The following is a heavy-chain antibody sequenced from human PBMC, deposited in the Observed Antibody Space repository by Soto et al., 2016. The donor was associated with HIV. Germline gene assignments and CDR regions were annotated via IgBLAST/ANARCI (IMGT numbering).Heavy chain of an antibody. CDR2: MNPKNGRT. CDR3: ARDWSATGDDF. V-gene: IGHV1-2*02. J-gene: IGHJ4*02. D-gene: IGHD1-1*01. CDR1: GYNFTAFF. Sequence: QVQLVQSGAEAKKPGASVKISCEASGYNFTAFFLHWVRQVPGQGLEWMAWMNPKNGRTNYAQKFRDRITLTRDTSINTAFMEVTRLTSDDTAMYYCARDWSATGDDFWGQGTLVTVSS.